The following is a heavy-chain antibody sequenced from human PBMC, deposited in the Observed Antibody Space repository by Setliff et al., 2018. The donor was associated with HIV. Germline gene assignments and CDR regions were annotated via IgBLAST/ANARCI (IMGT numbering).Heavy chain of an antibody. CDR3: ARHSGLGGYYSPFDY. CDR2: IYHSGST. J-gene: IGHJ4*02. CDR1: GFSISSGYY. D-gene: IGHD3-22*01. V-gene: IGHV4-38-2*01. Sequence: PSETLSLTCAVSGFSISSGYYWGWIRQPPGKGLEWIGTIYHSGSTYYNPSLKSRVTISVDTSKNQFSLKLSSVTAADTTVYYCARHSGLGGYYSPFDYWGPGTLVTVSS.